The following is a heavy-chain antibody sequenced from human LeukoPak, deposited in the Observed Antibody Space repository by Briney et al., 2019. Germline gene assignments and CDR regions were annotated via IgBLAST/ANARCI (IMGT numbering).Heavy chain of an antibody. J-gene: IGHJ4*02. CDR3: ARHLGATVNTLYYFDY. V-gene: IGHV5-51*01. D-gene: IGHD4-17*01. CDR1: GYNFTSYW. CDR2: IYPGDSDT. Sequence: GESLKISCKGSGYNFTSYWIGWVRQMPGKGLEWMGIIYPGDSDTRYSPSFQGQVTISADKSISTAYLQWSSLKASDTAMYYCARHLGATVNTLYYFDYWGQGTLVTVSS.